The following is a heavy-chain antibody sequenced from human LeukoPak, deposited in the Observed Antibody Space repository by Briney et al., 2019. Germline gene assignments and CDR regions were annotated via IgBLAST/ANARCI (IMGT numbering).Heavy chain of an antibody. CDR3: AREGYDFWSGYYSDLDY. CDR1: GYTFTGYY. V-gene: IGHV1-2*02. J-gene: IGHJ4*02. Sequence: ASVKVSCKASGYTFTGYYMHWVRQAPGQGLEWMGWISPNSGGTNYAQKFQGRVTMTRDTSISTAYMELSRLRSDDTAVYYCAREGYDFWSGYYSDLDYWGQGTLVTVSS. CDR2: ISPNSGGT. D-gene: IGHD3-3*01.